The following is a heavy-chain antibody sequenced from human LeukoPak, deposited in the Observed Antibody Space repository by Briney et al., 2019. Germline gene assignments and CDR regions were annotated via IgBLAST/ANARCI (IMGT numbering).Heavy chain of an antibody. D-gene: IGHD2-2*01. CDR2: INNDGSRT. J-gene: IGHJ4*02. V-gene: IGHV3-74*01. Sequence: GGSLRLSCAASGFTFSSYWMHWVRQAPGKGLMWVSGINNDGSRTTYADSVKGRFTISRDNAKNTLYLQMNSRRAEDTAVFYCAGGPGYCTSATCLYYFDSWGQGTLVTVSS. CDR1: GFTFSSYW. CDR3: AGGPGYCTSATCLYYFDS.